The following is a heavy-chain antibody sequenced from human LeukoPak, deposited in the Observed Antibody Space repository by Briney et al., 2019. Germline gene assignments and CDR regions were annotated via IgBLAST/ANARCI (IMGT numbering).Heavy chain of an antibody. V-gene: IGHV3-30-3*01. J-gene: IGHJ4*02. D-gene: IGHD6-13*01. CDR2: ISYDGTNK. Sequence: GGSLRLPCAASGLPFNTYAMNWVRQAPGKGLEWVAAISYDGTNKYYGDSVKGRFTISRDNSKNTLYLQVTSLRVEDSAMYYCARSGGSVWYGMDYWGQGTLVTVSS. CDR3: ARSGGSVWYGMDY. CDR1: GLPFNTYA.